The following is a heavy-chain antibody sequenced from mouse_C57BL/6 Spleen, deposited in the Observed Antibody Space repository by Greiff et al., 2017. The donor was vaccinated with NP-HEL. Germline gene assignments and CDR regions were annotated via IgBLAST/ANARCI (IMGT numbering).Heavy chain of an antibody. V-gene: IGHV1-82*01. CDR3: AYYYGSSYVGYFDV. Sequence: QVHVKQSGPELVKPGASVKISCKASGYAFSSSWMNWVKQRPGKGLEWIGRIYPGDGDTNYNGKFKGKATLTADKSSSPAYMQLSSLTSEDSAVYFCAYYYGSSYVGYFDVWGTGTTVTVSS. CDR2: IYPGDGDT. J-gene: IGHJ1*03. D-gene: IGHD1-1*01. CDR1: GYAFSSSW.